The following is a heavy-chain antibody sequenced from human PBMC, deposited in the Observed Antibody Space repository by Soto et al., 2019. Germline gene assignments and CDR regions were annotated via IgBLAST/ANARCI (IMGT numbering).Heavy chain of an antibody. J-gene: IGHJ4*02. CDR1: GGTFSSYA. V-gene: IGHV1-69*06. CDR2: IIPIFGTA. CDR3: ARPNSGSYPHSYYFDP. Sequence: GASVKVSCKASGGTFSSYAISWVRQAPGQGLEWMGGIIPIFGTANYAQKFQGRVTITADKSTSTAYMELSSLRSEDTAVYYCARPNSGSYPHSYYFDPWGQGTQVTVSS. D-gene: IGHD1-26*01.